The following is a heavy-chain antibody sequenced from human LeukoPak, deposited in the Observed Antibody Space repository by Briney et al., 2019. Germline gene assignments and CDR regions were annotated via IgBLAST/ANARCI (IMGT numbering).Heavy chain of an antibody. CDR1: GFTFRSYE. J-gene: IGHJ6*03. CDR3: ASDYYMDV. CDR2: ISSSGSTI. Sequence: PGGSLRLSCASSGFTFRSYEMNWVRQAPGKGLEWVSYISSSGSTIYYADSVKGRFTISRDNAKNSLYLQMNSLRAEDTAVYYCASDYYMDVWGKGTTVTISS. V-gene: IGHV3-48*03.